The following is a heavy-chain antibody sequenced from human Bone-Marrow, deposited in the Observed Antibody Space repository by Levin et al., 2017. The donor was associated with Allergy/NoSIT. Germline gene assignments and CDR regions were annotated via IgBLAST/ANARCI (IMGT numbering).Heavy chain of an antibody. CDR2: IKQDGSEK. V-gene: IGHV3-7*01. D-gene: IGHD6-19*01. CDR1: GFAFNSFS. CDR3: ARGRAVEYYFDS. Sequence: PGGSLRLSCVGSGFAFNSFSLNWVRQAPGKGLEWVANIKQDGSEKHYVDSVKGRFTISRDNAKNSVFLQMKRLRVDDTAVYYCARGRAVEYYFDSWGQGILVTVSS. J-gene: IGHJ4*02.